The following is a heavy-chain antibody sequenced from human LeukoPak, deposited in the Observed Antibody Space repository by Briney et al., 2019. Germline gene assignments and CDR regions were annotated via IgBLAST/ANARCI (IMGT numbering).Heavy chain of an antibody. CDR3: ARNSIPEVGAWPYYYYYYMDV. CDR2: ISSSGSTI. V-gene: IGHV3-11*01. Sequence: PGGSLRLSCAASGFTFSDYYMSWIRQAPGKGLEWVSYISSSGSTIYYANSVKGRFTISRDNAKNSLYLQMNSLRAEDTAVYYCARNSIPEVGAWPYYYYYYMDVWGKGTTVTVSS. J-gene: IGHJ6*03. CDR1: GFTFSDYY. D-gene: IGHD1-26*01.